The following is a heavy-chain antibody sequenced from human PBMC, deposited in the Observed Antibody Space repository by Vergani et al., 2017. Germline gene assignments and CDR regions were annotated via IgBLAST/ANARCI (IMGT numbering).Heavy chain of an antibody. D-gene: IGHD5-12*01. Sequence: EVQLLESGGGLVQPGGSLRLSCAASGFTFSSYAMSWVRQAPGKGLEWVSAISGSGGSTYYADAVKGRFTISRDNSKNTLYLKMNSLRAEDTAVYYCAKYVTDGGYQIDCWGQGTLVTVSS. CDR1: GFTFSSYA. CDR3: AKYVTDGGYQIDC. V-gene: IGHV3-23*01. CDR2: ISGSGGST. J-gene: IGHJ4*02.